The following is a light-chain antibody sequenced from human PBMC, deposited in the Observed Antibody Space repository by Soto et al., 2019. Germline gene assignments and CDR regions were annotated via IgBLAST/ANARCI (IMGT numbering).Light chain of an antibody. CDR1: SGHSSYI. CDR3: ETWDTNIRV. V-gene: IGLV4-60*02. CDR2: LERSGSY. J-gene: IGLJ3*02. Sequence: QAVVTQSSSASASLGSSVKLTCTLSSGHSSYIIGWHQQQPGKAPRYLMKLERSGSYNKGNGVPDRFSGSSSGADRYLTISNLQFEDEADYYCETWDTNIRVFGGGTKLTVL.